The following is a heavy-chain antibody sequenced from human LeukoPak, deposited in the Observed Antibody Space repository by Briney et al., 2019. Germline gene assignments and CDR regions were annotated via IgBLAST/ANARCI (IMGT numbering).Heavy chain of an antibody. CDR2: ISGSGGST. J-gene: IGHJ4*02. CDR3: AKGDSSGWSAPLDY. V-gene: IGHV3-23*01. Sequence: GGSLRLSCAASGFTFSSYAMSWVRQAPGKGLEWVSAISGSGGSTYYADSVKGRFTISRDNSKNTLYLQMNSLRAEDTAVYYCAKGDSSGWSAPLDYWGQGTLVTVSS. CDR1: GFTFSSYA. D-gene: IGHD6-19*01.